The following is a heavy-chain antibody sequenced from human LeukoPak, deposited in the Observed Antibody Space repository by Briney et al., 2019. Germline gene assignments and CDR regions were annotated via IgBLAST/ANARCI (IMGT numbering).Heavy chain of an antibody. CDR1: GFTFSSYA. CDR2: ISYDGSNK. J-gene: IGHJ4*02. V-gene: IGHV3-30-3*01. D-gene: IGHD2-2*01. Sequence: PGRSLRLSCAASGFTFSSYAMHWVRQAPGKGLEWVAVISYDGSNKYYADSVKGRFTISRDNSKNTLYLQMNSLRAEDTAVYYCAKGGYCSNTSCYLNDYWGQGTLVTVSS. CDR3: AKGGYCSNTSCYLNDY.